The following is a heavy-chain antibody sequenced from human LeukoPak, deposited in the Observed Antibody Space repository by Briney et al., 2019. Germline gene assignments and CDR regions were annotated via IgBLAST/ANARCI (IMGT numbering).Heavy chain of an antibody. CDR2: ISGSGDST. CDR1: GFTFSNSA. Sequence: GGSLRLSCSASGFTFSNSAMSWVRQAPGRGLDWVSLISGSGDSTYYADSVKGRFTISRDNSKNTLYLQMNSLRAEDTAVYYCARRSSSGRFDYWGQGTLVTVSS. V-gene: IGHV3-23*01. D-gene: IGHD1-26*01. J-gene: IGHJ4*02. CDR3: ARRSSSGRFDY.